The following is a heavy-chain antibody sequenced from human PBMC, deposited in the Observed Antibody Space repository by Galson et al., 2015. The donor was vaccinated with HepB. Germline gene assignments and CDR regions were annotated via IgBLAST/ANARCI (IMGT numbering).Heavy chain of an antibody. Sequence: LRLSCAASGVTFGSYAMSWVRQAPGKGLEWVSTISGSGGSTYYADSVKGRFTISRDNSKNTLYLQMNSLRAEDTAVYYCARSNQLLYSDYWGQGTLVTVSS. J-gene: IGHJ4*02. CDR3: ARSNQLLYSDY. V-gene: IGHV3-23*01. CDR1: GVTFGSYA. CDR2: ISGSGGST. D-gene: IGHD2-2*02.